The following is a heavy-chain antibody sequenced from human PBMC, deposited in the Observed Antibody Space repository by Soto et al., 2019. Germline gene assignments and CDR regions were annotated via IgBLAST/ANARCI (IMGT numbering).Heavy chain of an antibody. CDR2: IYSGGTT. J-gene: IGHJ3*02. Sequence: EVQVVESGGGLIQPGGSLRLSCAASDFTVSSNHMIWVRQAPGKGLEWVSLIYSGGTTSYANSVRGRFTISRDNSKNTVDLQMNSLRAEDTALYYCATKNAFCRGGSCYIMEDAFDMWGQGTMVTVSS. CDR3: ATKNAFCRGGSCYIMEDAFDM. V-gene: IGHV3-53*01. D-gene: IGHD2-15*01. CDR1: DFTVSSNH.